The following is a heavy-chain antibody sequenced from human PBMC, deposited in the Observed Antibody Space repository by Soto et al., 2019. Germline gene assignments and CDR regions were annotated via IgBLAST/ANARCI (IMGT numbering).Heavy chain of an antibody. J-gene: IGHJ3*02. CDR1: GFTFSSYS. D-gene: IGHD3-22*01. V-gene: IGHV3-15*01. CDR3: TTVPYDSSGYYLAHDAFDI. Sequence: GGSLRLSCAASGFTFSSYSMTWVRQAPGKGLEWVGCIKSKTDGGTTDYAAPVKGRFTISRDDSKNTMYLQMNSLKTEDTAVYYCTTVPYDSSGYYLAHDAFDIWGQGTMVTVSS. CDR2: IKSKTDGGTT.